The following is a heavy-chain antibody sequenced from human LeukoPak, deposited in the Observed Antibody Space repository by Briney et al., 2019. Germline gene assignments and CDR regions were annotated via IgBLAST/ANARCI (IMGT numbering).Heavy chain of an antibody. CDR3: ARGYSSGWYGGY. CDR1: GLTVSYKY. CDR2: IYSGGSK. J-gene: IGHJ4*02. Sequence: GGSLRLSCAASGLTVSYKYMSGVRQAPGKGLEWVSVIYSGGSKYYADTVKGRFTISRDNSKNTLYLQMNSLRAEDTAVYYCARGYSSGWYGGYWGQGTLVTVSS. V-gene: IGHV3-53*01. D-gene: IGHD6-19*01.